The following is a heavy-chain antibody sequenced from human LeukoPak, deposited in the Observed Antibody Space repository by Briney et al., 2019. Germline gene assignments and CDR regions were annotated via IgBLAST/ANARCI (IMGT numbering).Heavy chain of an antibody. CDR2: IYHSGST. CDR1: GGSFSGYY. CDR3: ARQRGPAMGQYFDY. J-gene: IGHJ4*02. Sequence: SETLSLTCAVYGGSFSGYYWSWIRQPPGKGLEWIGYIYHSGSTYYNPSLKSRVTISVDRSKNQFSLKLSSVTAADTAVYYCARQRGPAMGQYFDYWGQGTLVTVSS. V-gene: IGHV4-34*01. D-gene: IGHD2-2*01.